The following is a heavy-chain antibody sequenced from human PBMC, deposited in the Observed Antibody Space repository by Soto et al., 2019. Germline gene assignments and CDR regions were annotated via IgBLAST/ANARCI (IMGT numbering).Heavy chain of an antibody. CDR2: IYNSGRT. CDR3: ARHGSSRIFDY. Sequence: SETLSLTCTVSGGSISSYYWSWIRQPPGKGLEWIGYIYNSGRTNYNPSLKSRVTISVDTSKNQFSLKLTSVTAADTAVYYCARHGSSRIFDYWGQGTLVTVSS. CDR1: GGSISSYY. V-gene: IGHV4-59*08. J-gene: IGHJ4*02. D-gene: IGHD2-15*01.